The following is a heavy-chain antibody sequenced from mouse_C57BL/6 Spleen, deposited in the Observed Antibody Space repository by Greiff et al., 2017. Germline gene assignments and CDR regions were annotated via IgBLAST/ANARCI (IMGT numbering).Heavy chain of an antibody. CDR3: ARHPYYGSSLYYFDY. J-gene: IGHJ2*01. D-gene: IGHD1-1*01. Sequence: EVQLVESGGDLVKPGGSLKLSCAASGFTFSSYGMSWVRQTPDKRLEWVATISSGGSYTYYPDSVKGRFTISRENAKNTLYLQLSSLKSEDTAMXYCARHPYYGSSLYYFDYWGQGTTLTVSS. CDR2: ISSGGSYT. V-gene: IGHV5-6*01. CDR1: GFTFSSYG.